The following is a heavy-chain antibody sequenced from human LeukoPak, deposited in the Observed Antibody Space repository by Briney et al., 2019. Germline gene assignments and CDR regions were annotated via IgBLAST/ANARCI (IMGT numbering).Heavy chain of an antibody. CDR1: GFTFSSYS. CDR2: ISSISGTI. J-gene: IGHJ4*02. D-gene: IGHD5-18*01. CDR3: ARDHNYAFDY. Sequence: GGSLRLSCAASGFTFSSYSMNWVRQAPGKGLEWVSYISSISGTINYADSVKGRFTISGDNAKNSLFLQMNSLRAEDTAVYYCARDHNYAFDYWGQGTLVTVSS. V-gene: IGHV3-48*01.